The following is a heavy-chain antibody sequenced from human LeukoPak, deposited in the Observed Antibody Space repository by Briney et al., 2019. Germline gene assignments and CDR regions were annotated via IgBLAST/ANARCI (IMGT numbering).Heavy chain of an antibody. V-gene: IGHV4-38-2*02. J-gene: IGHJ3*02. Sequence: PSETLSLTCAVSGYSISSGYYWGWIRQPPGKGLEWIGSIYHSGSTYYNPSLKSRVTISVDTSKNQFSLKLSSVTAADTAVYYCARDWKQQLVLDAFDIWGQGTMVTVSS. D-gene: IGHD6-13*01. CDR3: ARDWKQQLVLDAFDI. CDR2: IYHSGST. CDR1: GYSISSGYY.